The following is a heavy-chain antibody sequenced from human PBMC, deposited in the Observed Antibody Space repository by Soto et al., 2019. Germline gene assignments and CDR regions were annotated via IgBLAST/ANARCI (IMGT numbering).Heavy chain of an antibody. Sequence: PSETISLTCSVSGGSISSGGYYWSWIRKHPGKGLEWIGYIYYSGSTYYNPSLKSRVTISVDTSKNQFSLKLSSVTAADTAVYYCARVSRTTVKYFDYWGQGTLVTVSS. CDR2: IYYSGST. V-gene: IGHV4-31*03. CDR1: GGSISSGGYY. D-gene: IGHD4-17*01. CDR3: ARVSRTTVKYFDY. J-gene: IGHJ4*02.